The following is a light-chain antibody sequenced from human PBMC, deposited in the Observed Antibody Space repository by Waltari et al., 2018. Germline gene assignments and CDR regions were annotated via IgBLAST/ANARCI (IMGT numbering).Light chain of an antibody. CDR2: SAS. V-gene: IGKV3-15*01. Sequence: EIVMTQSPATLSVSPGERATLSCRASQSLTSNLAWYQQKPGQAPRLLIYSASTRATGIPARFSGSGSGTEFILTISSLQSEDSAVYYCQQYDNWPSTLTFGGGTKVEIK. J-gene: IGKJ4*01. CDR1: QSLTSN. CDR3: QQYDNWPSTLT.